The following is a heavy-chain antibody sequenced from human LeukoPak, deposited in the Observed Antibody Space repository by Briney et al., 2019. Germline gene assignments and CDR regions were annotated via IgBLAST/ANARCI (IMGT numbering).Heavy chain of an antibody. CDR3: ARDEIVVVITGAFDI. V-gene: IGHV3-30*04. Sequence: GRSLRLSCAASGFTFSSYAMHRVRQAPGKGLEWVAVISYDGSNKYYADSVKGRFTISRDNSKNTLYLQMNSLRAEDTAVYYCARDEIVVVITGAFDIWGQGTMVTVSS. CDR1: GFTFSSYA. CDR2: ISYDGSNK. D-gene: IGHD3-22*01. J-gene: IGHJ3*02.